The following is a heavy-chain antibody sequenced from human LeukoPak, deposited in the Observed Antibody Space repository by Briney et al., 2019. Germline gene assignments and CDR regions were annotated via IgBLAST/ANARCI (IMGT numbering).Heavy chain of an antibody. CDR1: GFSLSSSGVG. Sequence: SGPTLVKPTQTLTLTCTFSGFSLSSSGVGVGWIRQPPGKALEWLALIFWDGDKRYSPSLKTRLTITKDTSKNQVVLTLTTLDPVDTATYYCAHRSSGWLKFDYWGQGTLVTVSS. V-gene: IGHV2-5*02. CDR2: IFWDGDK. D-gene: IGHD6-19*01. J-gene: IGHJ4*02. CDR3: AHRSSGWLKFDY.